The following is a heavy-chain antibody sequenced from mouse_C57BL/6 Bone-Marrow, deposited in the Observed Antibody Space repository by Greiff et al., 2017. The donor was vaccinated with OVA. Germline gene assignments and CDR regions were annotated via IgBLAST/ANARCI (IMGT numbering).Heavy chain of an antibody. CDR2: IWSGGST. V-gene: IGHV2-2*01. J-gene: IGHJ3*01. CDR3: ASPYDGYYQFAY. CDR1: GFSLTSYG. Sequence: VKLVESGPGLVQPSQSLSITCTVSGFSLTSYGVHWVRQSPGKGLEWLGVIWSGGSTDYNAAFISRLSISKDNSKSQVFFKMNSLQADDTAIYYCASPYDGYYQFAYWGQGTLVTVSA. D-gene: IGHD2-3*01.